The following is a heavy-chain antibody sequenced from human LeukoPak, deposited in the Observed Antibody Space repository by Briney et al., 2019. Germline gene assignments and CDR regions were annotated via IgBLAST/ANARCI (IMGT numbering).Heavy chain of an antibody. CDR1: GYTFTDYY. CDR3: ATGRIAVAGTSWFDP. CDR2: VDPEDGET. Sequence: ASVKVSCKVSGYTFTDYYMHWVQQAPGKGLEWMGLVDPEDGETIYAEKFQGRVTITADTSTDTAYMELSSRRSEDTAVYYCATGRIAVAGTSWFDPWGQGTLVTVSS. D-gene: IGHD6-19*01. J-gene: IGHJ5*02. V-gene: IGHV1-69-2*01.